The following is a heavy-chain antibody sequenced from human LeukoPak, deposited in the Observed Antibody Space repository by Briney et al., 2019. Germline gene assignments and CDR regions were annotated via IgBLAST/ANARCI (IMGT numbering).Heavy chain of an antibody. CDR1: GFTFSSYA. V-gene: IGHV3-23*01. Sequence: PGASLRLSCAASGFTFSSYAMSWVRQAPGEGLGWVSAISGSGGSTYYADSVRGRFTISRDNSKNTLYLQMNSLRAEDTAVYYCAKDWGDSSGYYYLKLDYFDYWGQGTLVTVSS. J-gene: IGHJ4*02. D-gene: IGHD3-22*01. CDR3: AKDWGDSSGYYYLKLDYFDY. CDR2: ISGSGGST.